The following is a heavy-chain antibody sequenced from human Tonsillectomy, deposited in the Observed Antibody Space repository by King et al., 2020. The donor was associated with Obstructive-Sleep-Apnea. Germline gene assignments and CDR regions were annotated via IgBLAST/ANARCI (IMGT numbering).Heavy chain of an antibody. Sequence: HVQLVESGGGVVQPGRSLRLSCAASGFTFSTYGIHWVRQAPGKGLEWVAVISFDGSDKYYADSVKGRFTISRDNSKNTLYLQMNSLRAEDTAVYYCAKDTSPWPEIDYWGQGTLVTVSS. J-gene: IGHJ4*02. CDR2: ISFDGSDK. CDR1: GFTFSTYG. CDR3: AKDTSPWPEIDY. V-gene: IGHV3-30*18.